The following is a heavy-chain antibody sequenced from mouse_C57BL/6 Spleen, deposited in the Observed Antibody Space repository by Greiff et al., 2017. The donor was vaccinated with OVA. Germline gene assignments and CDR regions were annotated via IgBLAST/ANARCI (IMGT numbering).Heavy chain of an antibody. Sequence: VKLMESGAELVKPGASVKISCKASGYAFSSYWMNWVKQRPGKGLEWIGQIYPGDGDTNYNGKFKGKATLTADKSSSTAYMQLSSLTSGDSAVYFCARTGHFDYWGQGTTLTVSS. V-gene: IGHV1-80*01. CDR3: ARTGHFDY. CDR1: GYAFSSYW. CDR2: IYPGDGDT. J-gene: IGHJ2*01.